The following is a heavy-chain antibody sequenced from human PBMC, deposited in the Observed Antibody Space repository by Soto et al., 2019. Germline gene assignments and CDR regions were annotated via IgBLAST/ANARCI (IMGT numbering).Heavy chain of an antibody. J-gene: IGHJ6*02. CDR3: AREWGFGELGDYYYYYGMDV. CDR2: INHSGST. Sequence: SETLSLTCAVSGGSFSGYYWSWIRQPQGKGLEWIGEINHSGSTNYNPSLKSRVTISVDTSKNQFSLKLSSVTAADTAVYYCAREWGFGELGDYYYYYGMDVWGQGTTVT. CDR1: GGSFSGYY. D-gene: IGHD3-10*01. V-gene: IGHV4-34*01.